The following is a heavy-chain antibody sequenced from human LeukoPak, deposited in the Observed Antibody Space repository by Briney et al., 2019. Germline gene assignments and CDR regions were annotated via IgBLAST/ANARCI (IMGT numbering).Heavy chain of an antibody. D-gene: IGHD1-26*01. CDR2: IDWDGDK. Sequence: SGPTLVNPTQTLTLICTFSGFSFSTSRMCVSWIRQPPGKALEWLARIDWDGDKYYSTSLKTRLTISKDTSKNQVVLTMTNMDPVDTATYYCARSVGLHYYYYYMDVWGKGATVTVSS. J-gene: IGHJ6*03. CDR3: ARSVGLHYYYYYMDV. V-gene: IGHV2-70*11. CDR1: GFSFSTSRMC.